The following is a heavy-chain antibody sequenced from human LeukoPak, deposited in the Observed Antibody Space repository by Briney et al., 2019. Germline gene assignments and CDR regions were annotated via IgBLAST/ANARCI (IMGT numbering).Heavy chain of an antibody. D-gene: IGHD1-26*01. J-gene: IGHJ4*02. V-gene: IGHV3-30*18. Sequence: PGGSLRLSCAASGFTFRTYAIHWVRQAPGKGLEGVAVISYDGSNKYYADSVKGRFTVSRDNSKNTLYLQMNSLSAEDTAVYYCAKALQGYSGSYTLDYWGQGTLVTVSS. CDR3: AKALQGYSGSYTLDY. CDR2: ISYDGSNK. CDR1: GFTFRTYA.